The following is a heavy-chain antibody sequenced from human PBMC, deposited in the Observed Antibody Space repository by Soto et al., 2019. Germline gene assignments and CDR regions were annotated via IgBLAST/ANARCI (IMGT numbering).Heavy chain of an antibody. V-gene: IGHV3-74*01. D-gene: IGHD2-8*01. CDR2: INSDGSST. CDR3: ARGVERINNHSIWYSLNKFDN. Sequence: GGSLRLSCAASGFIFSGYWIHWVRQAPGKGLVWVSRINSDGSSTSYADSVKGRFTISRDNANDTLYLQMNSLRAEDTAVYYCARGVERINNHSIWYSLNKFDNWGQGSLVTVSS. CDR1: GFIFSGYW. J-gene: IGHJ4*02.